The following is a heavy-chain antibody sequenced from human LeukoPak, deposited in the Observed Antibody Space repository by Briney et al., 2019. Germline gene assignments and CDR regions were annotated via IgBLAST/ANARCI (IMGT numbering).Heavy chain of an antibody. D-gene: IGHD6-13*01. J-gene: IGHJ4*02. CDR3: ARDGIAAVDFDY. Sequence: GGSLRLSCAASGFTFSTYWMHWVRHAPGKGLVWVSRVNGDGSSTNYADSVKGRFTISRDNAKNTLYLQMNSLRAEDTAVYYCARDGIAAVDFDYWGQGILVTVSS. V-gene: IGHV3-74*01. CDR2: VNGDGSST. CDR1: GFTFSTYW.